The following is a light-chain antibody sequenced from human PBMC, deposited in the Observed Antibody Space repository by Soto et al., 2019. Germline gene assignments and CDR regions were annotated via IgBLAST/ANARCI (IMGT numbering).Light chain of an antibody. CDR1: SSDVGGYNY. CDR2: EVN. CDR3: SSYTTSSTVL. Sequence: QSVLTQPASVSGSPGQSITISCTGTSSDVGGYNYVSWYQHHPGKAPKVMIFEVNNRPSGVSNRFSGSKSGNTASLTISGLQAEDEADYYCSSYTTSSTVLFGGGTKVTVL. J-gene: IGLJ2*01. V-gene: IGLV2-14*01.